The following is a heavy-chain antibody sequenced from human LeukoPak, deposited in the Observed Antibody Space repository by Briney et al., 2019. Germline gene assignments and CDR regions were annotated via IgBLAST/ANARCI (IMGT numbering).Heavy chain of an antibody. CDR3: ARDLMT. Sequence: SETLSLTCAVYGGSFSGKYWTWIRQPPGRGLEWIGEITHSGSTYYNPSLKSRVTISVDTSKNQFSLKLNSVTAADTAVYYCARDLMTWGQGTLVTVSS. V-gene: IGHV4-34*01. CDR1: GGSFSGKY. CDR2: ITHSGST. J-gene: IGHJ4*02.